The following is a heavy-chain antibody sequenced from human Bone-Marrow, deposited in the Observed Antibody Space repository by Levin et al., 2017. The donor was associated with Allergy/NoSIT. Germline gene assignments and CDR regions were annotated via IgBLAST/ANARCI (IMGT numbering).Heavy chain of an antibody. CDR3: AECSSGWSI. CDR2: INQDGSVK. Sequence: GGSLRLSCAASGFIFSSHNVGWVRQAPGKGLEWVANINQDGSVKYYVDTVKGRFTISRDNAKNSLYLLMNSLRGEDTAVYYCAECSSGWSIWGQGTLVTVSS. J-gene: IGHJ4*02. V-gene: IGHV3-7*02. CDR1: GFIFSSHN. D-gene: IGHD6-19*01.